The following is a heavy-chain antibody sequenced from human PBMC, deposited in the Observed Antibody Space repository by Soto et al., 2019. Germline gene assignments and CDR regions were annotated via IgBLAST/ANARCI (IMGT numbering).Heavy chain of an antibody. V-gene: IGHV4-59*08. Sequence: TSETLSLTCTVSGGSISSYYWSWIRQPPGKGLEWIGYIYYSGSTNYNPSLKSRVTISVDTSKNQFSLKLSSVTAADTAVYYCARLRYNWNQAYNWFDPWGQGTLVTVSS. CDR1: GGSISSYY. CDR2: IYYSGST. CDR3: ARLRYNWNQAYNWFDP. J-gene: IGHJ5*02. D-gene: IGHD1-20*01.